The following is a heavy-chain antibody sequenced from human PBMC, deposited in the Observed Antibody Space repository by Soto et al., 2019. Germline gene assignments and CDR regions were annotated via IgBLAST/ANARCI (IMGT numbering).Heavy chain of an antibody. CDR1: GYGFASYG. CDR2: ISAYNGNT. Sequence: GAPVEVSWEACGYGFASYGSSWVRQATGQGLEWMGWISAYNGNTNYAQKLQGRVTMTTDTSTSTAYMELRSLRSDDTAVYYCARHKDSSSWSPFDYWGQGTLVTVSS. CDR3: ARHKDSSSWSPFDY. D-gene: IGHD6-13*01. V-gene: IGHV1-18*04. J-gene: IGHJ4*02.